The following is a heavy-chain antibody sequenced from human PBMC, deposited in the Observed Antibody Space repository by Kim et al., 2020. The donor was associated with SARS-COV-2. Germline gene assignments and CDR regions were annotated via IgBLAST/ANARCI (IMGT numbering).Heavy chain of an antibody. D-gene: IGHD3-16*01. Sequence: GSTYYAESVKGRFTISRDNSKNTLYLQMNSLRAEDTAVYYCAKKLGSADYWGQGTLVTVSS. J-gene: IGHJ4*02. V-gene: IGHV3-23*01. CDR3: AKKLGSADY. CDR2: GST.